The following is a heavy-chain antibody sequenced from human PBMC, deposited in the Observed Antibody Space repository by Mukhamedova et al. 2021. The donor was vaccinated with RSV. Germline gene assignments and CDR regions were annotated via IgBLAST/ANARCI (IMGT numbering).Heavy chain of an antibody. Sequence: DSVKGRFTMSRDNAQNSLYLQMTSLTAEDTAVYYCARTSSFAFDIWGQGTDVTVSS. J-gene: IGHJ3*02. V-gene: IGHV3-7*01. CDR3: ARTSSFAFDI. D-gene: IGHD6-6*01.